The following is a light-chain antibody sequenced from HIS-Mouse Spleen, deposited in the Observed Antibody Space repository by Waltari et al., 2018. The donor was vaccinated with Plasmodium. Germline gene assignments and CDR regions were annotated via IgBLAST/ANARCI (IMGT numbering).Light chain of an antibody. CDR1: KLGYKY. CDR2: QDS. V-gene: IGLV3-1*01. CDR3: QAWDSSTVV. J-gene: IGLJ2*01. Sequence: SYELTQPPSVSVSPGQTASITCSGDKLGYKYACWYQQKPGQSPVLVIYQDSKRPSGIPERFSGSKAWNTATLTISGTQAMDEADYYCQAWDSSTVVFGGGTKLTVL.